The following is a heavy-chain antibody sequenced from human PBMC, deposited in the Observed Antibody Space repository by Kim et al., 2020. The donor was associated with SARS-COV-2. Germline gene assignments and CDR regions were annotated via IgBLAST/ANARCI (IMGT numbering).Heavy chain of an antibody. Sequence: ASVKVSCKASGYTFTSYGISWVRQAPGQGLEWMGWISAYNGNTNYAQKLQGRVTMTTDTSTSTAYMELSSLRSDDTAVYYCASDREFRGVLLIWSDSYYYGMDVWGKGTTVTVSS. CDR3: ASDREFRGVLLIWSDSYYYGMDV. V-gene: IGHV1-18*01. CDR2: ISAYNGNT. D-gene: IGHD3-10*01. J-gene: IGHJ6*04. CDR1: GYTFTSYG.